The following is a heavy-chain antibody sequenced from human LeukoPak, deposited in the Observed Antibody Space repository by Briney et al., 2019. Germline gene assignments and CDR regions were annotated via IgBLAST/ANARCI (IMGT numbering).Heavy chain of an antibody. V-gene: IGHV3-30*18. CDR1: GFTFSSYG. CDR2: ISYDVSNK. CDR3: AKPVDTAMAFDY. D-gene: IGHD5-18*01. J-gene: IGHJ4*02. Sequence: GGSLRLSCAPSGFTFSSYGMHWVREAPGKGLEWVAVISYDVSNKYYADSVKGRFTISRDNSKNTLYLQMNSLRAEDTAVYYCAKPVDTAMAFDYWGQGTLVTVSS.